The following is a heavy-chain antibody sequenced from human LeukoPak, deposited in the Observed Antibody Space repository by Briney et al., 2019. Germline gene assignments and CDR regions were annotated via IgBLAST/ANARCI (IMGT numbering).Heavy chain of an antibody. CDR2: ISPDGSST. Sequence: PGGSLRLSCAASGFTFSIYWMHWVRQAPGRGLVWVSRISPDGSSTNYADSVKGRFTISRDNARNILYLQMNSLRAEDTAVCYCASNFAGSSRDYWGQGTLVTVSS. V-gene: IGHV3-74*01. CDR1: GFTFSIYW. D-gene: IGHD6-13*01. J-gene: IGHJ4*02. CDR3: ASNFAGSSRDY.